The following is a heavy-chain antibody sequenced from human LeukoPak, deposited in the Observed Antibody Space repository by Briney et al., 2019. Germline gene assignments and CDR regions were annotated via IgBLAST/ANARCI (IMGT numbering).Heavy chain of an antibody. CDR1: GFTFSSYG. D-gene: IGHD2-2*01. CDR2: IWYDGSNK. V-gene: IGHV3-33*06. Sequence: GRSLRLSCAASGFTFSSYGMHWVRQAPGKGLEWVAVIWYDGSNKYYADSVKGRFTISRDNSKNTLYLQMNSLRAEDTAVYYCAKHCSSTSCYVYWGQGTLVTVSS. CDR3: AKHCSSTSCYVY. J-gene: IGHJ4*02.